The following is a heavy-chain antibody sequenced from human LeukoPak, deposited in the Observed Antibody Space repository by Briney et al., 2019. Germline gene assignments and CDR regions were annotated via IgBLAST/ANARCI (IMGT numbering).Heavy chain of an antibody. Sequence: SKTLSLTCAVYGGSFSGYYWSWIRQPPGKGLEWIGEINHSGSTNYNPSLKSRVTISVDTSKNQFSLKLSSVTAADTAVYYCARVNYGDCFDYWGQGTLVTVSS. CDR3: ARVNYGDCFDY. D-gene: IGHD4-17*01. V-gene: IGHV4-34*01. CDR1: GGSFSGYY. CDR2: INHSGST. J-gene: IGHJ4*02.